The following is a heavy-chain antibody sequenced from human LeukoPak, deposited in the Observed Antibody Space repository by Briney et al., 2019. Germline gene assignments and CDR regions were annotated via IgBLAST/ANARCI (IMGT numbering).Heavy chain of an antibody. Sequence: PSETLSLTCTVSGGSISSSSYYWGWIRQPPGKGLEWIGSIYYSGSTYYNPSLKSRVTISVDTSKNQFSLKLSSVTAADTAVYYYARYTVTRAGDAFDIWGQGTMVTVSS. CDR1: GGSISSSSYY. J-gene: IGHJ3*02. D-gene: IGHD4-11*01. CDR3: ARYTVTRAGDAFDI. V-gene: IGHV4-39*01. CDR2: IYYSGST.